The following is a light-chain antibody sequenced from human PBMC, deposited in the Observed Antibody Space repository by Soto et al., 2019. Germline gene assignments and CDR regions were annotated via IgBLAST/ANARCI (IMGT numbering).Light chain of an antibody. CDR1: SSDVGGYNS. V-gene: IGLV2-8*01. CDR3: SSYAGSSSFVV. Sequence: QSALTQPPSESGSPGQSVTISCTGTSSDVGGYNSVSWYQHHPGKAPKLMIYEVSKRPSGVPDRFSGSKSGNTASLTVSGLQADDEAHYYCSSYAGSSSFVVFGGGTKLTFL. CDR2: EVS. J-gene: IGLJ3*02.